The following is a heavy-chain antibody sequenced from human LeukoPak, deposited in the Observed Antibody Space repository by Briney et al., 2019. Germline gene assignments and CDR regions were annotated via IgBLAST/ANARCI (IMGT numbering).Heavy chain of an antibody. CDR3: ARDSSLYCSGGCCYQYFQH. D-gene: IGHD2-15*01. V-gene: IGHV4-59*01. CDR2: IYNSGST. CDR1: GGSISSYY. Sequence: SETLSLTCTVSGGSISSYYWSWIRQPPGKGLEWIGYIYNSGSTNYNPSLKSRVTISVDTSKHQFSLKLNSVTAADTAVYYCARDSSLYCSGGCCYQYFQHWGQGTLVTVSS. J-gene: IGHJ1*01.